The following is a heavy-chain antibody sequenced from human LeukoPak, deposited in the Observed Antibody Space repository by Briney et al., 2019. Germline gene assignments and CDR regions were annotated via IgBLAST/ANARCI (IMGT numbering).Heavy chain of an antibody. D-gene: IGHD3-10*01. CDR3: ARERNNYASGSYGPMDV. CDR1: GYTFSNYG. J-gene: IGHJ6*03. V-gene: IGHV1-18*01. CDR2: ISPYNGDT. Sequence: ASVKVSCKASGYTFSNYGINWVRQAPGQGLEWMGWISPYNGDTNYAQKVQGRVTMTTDTSTSTAYMEVRCLRSDDTAVYFCARERNNYASGSYGPMDVWGKGTTVTVSS.